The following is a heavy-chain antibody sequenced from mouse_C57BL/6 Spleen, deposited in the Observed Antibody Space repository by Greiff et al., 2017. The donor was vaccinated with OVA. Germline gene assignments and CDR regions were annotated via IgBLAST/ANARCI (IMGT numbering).Heavy chain of an antibody. CDR3: ARAVPYDFDY. D-gene: IGHD5-1*01. CDR1: GYTFTSYW. CDR2: IDPSDSYT. Sequence: QVQLQQPGAELVRPGTSVKLSCKASGYTFTSYWMHWVKQRPGQGLEWIGVIDPSDSYTNYNQKFKGKATLTVDTSSSTAYMQLSSLTSEDSAVYYCARAVPYDFDYGGQGTTLTVSS. V-gene: IGHV1-59*01. J-gene: IGHJ2*01.